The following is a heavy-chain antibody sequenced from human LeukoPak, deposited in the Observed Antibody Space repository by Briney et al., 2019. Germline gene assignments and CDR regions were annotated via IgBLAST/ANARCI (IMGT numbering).Heavy chain of an antibody. CDR1: GFTFSSHD. Sequence: GGSLRLSCAASGFTFSSHDMHWVRQAPGKGLEWVAIISYDGGKKDYADSVKGRFTISRDNAKNSLYLQMNSLRAEDTAVYYCARGVREGSLDYWGQGTLVTVSS. V-gene: IGHV3-33*05. CDR2: ISYDGGKK. CDR3: ARGVREGSLDY. J-gene: IGHJ4*02.